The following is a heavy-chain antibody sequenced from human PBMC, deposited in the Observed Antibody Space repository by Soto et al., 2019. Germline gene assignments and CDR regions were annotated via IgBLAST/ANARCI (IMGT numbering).Heavy chain of an antibody. CDR1: GGSISTYY. V-gene: IGHV4-59*08. CDR3: ARGGHCTDGVCSALDY. D-gene: IGHD2-8*01. CDR2: IYYSGTA. J-gene: IGHJ4*02. Sequence: QVQLQESGPGLVKPSETLSLTCTVSGGSISTYYWSWIRQPPGKGLEWIGYIYYSGTASYNPSLVCRVTISLDTSKKKFSLKLSSVTAADTAVYYCARGGHCTDGVCSALDYWGQGTLVTVSS.